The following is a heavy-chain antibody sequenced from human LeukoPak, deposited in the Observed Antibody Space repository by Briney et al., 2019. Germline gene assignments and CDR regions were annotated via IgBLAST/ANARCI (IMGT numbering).Heavy chain of an antibody. Sequence: SETLSLTCTVSGGSISSGSYYWSWIRQPAGKGLEWIGRIYTSGSTNYNPSLKSRVAISVDTSKNQFSLKLDSVTAADTAVYYCARLQATVTIHAYFDYWGQGTLVTVSS. V-gene: IGHV4-61*02. J-gene: IGHJ4*01. CDR3: ARLQATVTIHAYFDY. CDR2: IYTSGST. D-gene: IGHD4-17*01. CDR1: GGSISSGSYY.